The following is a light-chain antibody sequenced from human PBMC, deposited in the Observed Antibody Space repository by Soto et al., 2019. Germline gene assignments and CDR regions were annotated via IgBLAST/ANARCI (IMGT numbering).Light chain of an antibody. J-gene: IGKJ1*01. CDR1: ESLVYSDGYAY. Sequence: LLTQSPLSLPVTLGQPASISCRANESLVYSDGYAYLNWFHQRPGQSPRRLIYKISNRESGVPDRFSGSGSGTDFTLRISRVEAEDVGIYFCMQGTRWPGTFGQGTKVDIK. V-gene: IGKV2-30*01. CDR2: KIS. CDR3: MQGTRWPGT.